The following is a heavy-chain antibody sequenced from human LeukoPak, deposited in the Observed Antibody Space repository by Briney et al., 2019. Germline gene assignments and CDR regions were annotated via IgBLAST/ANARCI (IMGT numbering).Heavy chain of an antibody. V-gene: IGHV3-9*01. CDR2: ISWNSGYK. CDR1: GFTFDDYG. D-gene: IGHD6-13*01. Sequence: GGSLRLSCAASGFTFDDYGMHWVRQAPGKGLEWVSSISWNSGYKDYADSVKGRFTISRDNAKNSLYLQMNSLRAEDTALYYCARVPNYSYSSSWYVDYWGQGTLVTVSS. CDR3: ARVPNYSYSSSWYVDY. J-gene: IGHJ4*02.